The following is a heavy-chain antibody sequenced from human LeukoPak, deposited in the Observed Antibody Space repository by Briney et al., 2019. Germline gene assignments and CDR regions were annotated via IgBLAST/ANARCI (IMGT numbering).Heavy chain of an antibody. V-gene: IGHV4-39*01. Sequence: SETLSLTCTVSAGSISSSSHHWGWIRQSPGKGLVWIGSIYYGRTTYYNPSLNSRVTISVFTSKNQFSLHLCSVTAADTAVYYCVRHDGRGGATMGALDSWGQGSLVTVSS. D-gene: IGHD5-12*01. J-gene: IGHJ4*02. CDR1: AGSISSSSHH. CDR3: VRHDGRGGATMGALDS. CDR2: IYYGRTT.